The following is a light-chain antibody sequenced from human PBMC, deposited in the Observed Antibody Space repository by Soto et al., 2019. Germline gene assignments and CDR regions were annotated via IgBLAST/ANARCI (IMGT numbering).Light chain of an antibody. CDR1: QSINNN. V-gene: IGKV1-39*01. J-gene: IGKJ2*01. CDR2: SAS. CDR3: QQSYISPYT. Sequence: DIQMTQSPASLSASVGDRVTITCRASQSINNNLNWYQHKVGKAPQLLIYSASDSQAGVPFRFSGSGSGTDFTLIISGLQREDFATYYCQQSYISPYTFGQGTKVEIK.